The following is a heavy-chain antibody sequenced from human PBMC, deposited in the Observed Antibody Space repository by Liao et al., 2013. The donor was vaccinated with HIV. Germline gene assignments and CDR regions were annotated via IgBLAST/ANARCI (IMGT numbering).Heavy chain of an antibody. J-gene: IGHJ3*02. CDR2: IYASGST. Sequence: QVQLQESGPGLVRPSQTLSLTCTVSGDSMSSGHFYWSWIRQPAGKGLEWIGRIYASGSTNYNPSLKSRVTISVDTSKNQFSLKLSSVTAADTAVYYCARDEDTMRAFDXLGPRGQMVTVSS. D-gene: IGHD3-22*01. CDR1: GDSMSSGHFY. CDR3: ARDEDTMRAFDX. V-gene: IGHV4-61*02.